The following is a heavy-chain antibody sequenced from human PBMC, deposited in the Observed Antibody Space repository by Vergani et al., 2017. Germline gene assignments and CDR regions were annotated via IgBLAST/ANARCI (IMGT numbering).Heavy chain of an antibody. CDR3: ARHGSYGCSGYDYSYYYGMDV. CDR2: IYPVDSDT. J-gene: IGHJ6*02. Sequence: EVQLVQSGAEVKKPGESLKISCKGSGYSFTSYWIGWVRQMPGKGLEWMGIIYPVDSDTRYSPSFQGQVTISADKYIGTAYLQWGSLKASDTDMYYCARHGSYGCSGYDYSYYYGMDVWGQGTTVTVSS. V-gene: IGHV5-51*01. CDR1: GYSFTSYW. D-gene: IGHD5-12*01.